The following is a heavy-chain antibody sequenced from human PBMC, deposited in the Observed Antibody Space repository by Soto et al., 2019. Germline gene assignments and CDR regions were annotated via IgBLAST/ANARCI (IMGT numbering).Heavy chain of an antibody. Sequence: GGSLRLSCTASGFTFGDYAMSWVRQAPGKGLEWVGFIRSKAYGGTTEYAASVKGRFTISRDDSKSIAYLQMNSLKTEDTAVYYCTRNPYCSSTSCQATYGMDVWGQGTTVTVSS. CDR1: GFTFGDYA. CDR3: TRNPYCSSTSCQATYGMDV. CDR2: IRSKAYGGTT. D-gene: IGHD2-2*01. J-gene: IGHJ6*02. V-gene: IGHV3-49*04.